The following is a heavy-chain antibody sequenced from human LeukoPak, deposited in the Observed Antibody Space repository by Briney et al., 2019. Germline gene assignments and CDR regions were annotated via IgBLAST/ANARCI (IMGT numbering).Heavy chain of an antibody. CDR2: TYYRSKWYS. V-gene: IGHV6-1*01. Sequence: SQTLSLTCAISGDSVSSNSAGWNWIRQSPARGLEWLGRTYYRSKWYSDYAVSVKSRVTINPDTSKNQFSLQLNSVTPEDTAVYYCTRDSGNWGAYYYYYGMGVWGQGTTVTVSS. D-gene: IGHD7-27*01. CDR1: GDSVSSNSAG. J-gene: IGHJ6*02. CDR3: TRDSGNWGAYYYYYGMGV.